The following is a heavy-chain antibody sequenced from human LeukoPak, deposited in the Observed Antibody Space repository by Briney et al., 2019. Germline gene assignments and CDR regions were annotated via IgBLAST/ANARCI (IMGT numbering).Heavy chain of an antibody. D-gene: IGHD3-16*01. Sequence: GGSLRLSCAATGFTFSSYAMHWDRQAPGKGLEWVAVISYDGSNKYYADSVKGRFTISRDNSKNTLYLQMNSLRAEDAAIYYCARGDRLTTLDCWGQGTLVTVS. CDR3: ARGDRLTTLDC. CDR2: ISYDGSNK. V-gene: IGHV3-30*07. J-gene: IGHJ4*02. CDR1: GFTFSSYA.